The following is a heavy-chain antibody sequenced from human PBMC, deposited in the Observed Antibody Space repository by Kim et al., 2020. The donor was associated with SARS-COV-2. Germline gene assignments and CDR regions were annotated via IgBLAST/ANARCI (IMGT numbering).Heavy chain of an antibody. Sequence: GGSLRLSCAASGFTFSSYEMNWVRQAPGKGLEWVSYISSSGSTIYYADSVKGRFTISRDNAKNSLYMQMNSLRAEDTAVYYCARVRAWDGYNYGYFDYWGQGTLVTVSS. CDR2: ISSSGSTI. D-gene: IGHD5-12*01. J-gene: IGHJ4*02. CDR1: GFTFSSYE. CDR3: ARVRAWDGYNYGYFDY. V-gene: IGHV3-48*03.